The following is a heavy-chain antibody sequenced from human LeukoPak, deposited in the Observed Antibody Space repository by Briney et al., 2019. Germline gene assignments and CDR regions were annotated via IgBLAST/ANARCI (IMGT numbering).Heavy chain of an antibody. D-gene: IGHD4-17*01. CDR1: GFTFSSYA. J-gene: IGHJ4*02. CDR3: ASENGDPYYFDY. V-gene: IGHV3-30-3*01. CDR2: ISYDGSNK. Sequence: GGSLRLSCAASGFTFSSYAMHWVRQAPGKGLEWVAVISYDGSNKYYADSVKGRFTISRHNSKNTLYLQMNSLRAEDTAVYYCASENGDPYYFDYWGQGTLVTVSS.